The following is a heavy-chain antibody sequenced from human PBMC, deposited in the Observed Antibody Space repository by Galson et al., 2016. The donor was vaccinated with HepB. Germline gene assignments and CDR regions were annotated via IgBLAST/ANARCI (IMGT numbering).Heavy chain of an antibody. V-gene: IGHV3-30*04. J-gene: IGHJ4*02. CDR1: GFTLSRYP. Sequence: SLRLSCAASGFTLSRYPMHWVRQAPGKGLDWVAVVSFDGNNKYYAHSVRGRFTISRDNSKSTLYLQMNSLAAEDTAVYYCARDRRVGPTPTSLNSWGQGTLVTVSS. D-gene: IGHD1-26*01. CDR2: VSFDGNNK. CDR3: ARDRRVGPTPTSLNS.